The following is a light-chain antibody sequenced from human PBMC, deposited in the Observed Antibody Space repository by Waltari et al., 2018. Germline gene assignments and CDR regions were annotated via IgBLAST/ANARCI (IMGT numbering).Light chain of an antibody. J-gene: IGKJ1*01. V-gene: IGKV1-39*01. CDR3: QQSYDTPRT. CDR2: AAS. Sequence: DFQITQSPSPLSASVGDRVPITCRASQYISTYLNWYQQKPGKGPKLLIYAASTLQSGVPSRFSGSGSGTDFTFTISSLKLEDFATYYCQQSYDTPRTFGQGTKVEVK. CDR1: QYISTY.